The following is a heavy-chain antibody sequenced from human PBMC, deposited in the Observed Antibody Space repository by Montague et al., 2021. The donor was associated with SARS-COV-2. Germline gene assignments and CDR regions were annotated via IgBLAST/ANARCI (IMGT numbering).Heavy chain of an antibody. Sequence: SETLSLTCAVYGGSFSGYYWSWIRQPPGKGLEWIGEINHSGSTNYNPSLKSRVTISVDTSKNQFSLKLSSVTAADTAVYYCARGSGCSGGRCYSEWDTHYCYGMDDWGQGTTVTVSS. CDR3: ARGSGCSGGRCYSEWDTHYCYGMDD. CDR1: GGSFSGYY. D-gene: IGHD2-15*01. CDR2: INHSGST. J-gene: IGHJ6*02. V-gene: IGHV4-34*01.